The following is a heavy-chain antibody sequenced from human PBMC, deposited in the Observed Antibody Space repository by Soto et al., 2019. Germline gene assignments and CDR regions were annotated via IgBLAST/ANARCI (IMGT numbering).Heavy chain of an antibody. J-gene: IGHJ4*02. D-gene: IGHD1-26*01. Sequence: EVHLVESGGGLVQTGGSLRLSCAISESTVRRDWMNWVRQAPGKGLEWVAHTNQDGSEKYYVDSVKGRFTITRDNAKNTLYPQMNSLRVGDTGMYYCSGGVGDAFWGQGTLVTVSS. V-gene: IGHV3-7*04. CDR2: TNQDGSEK. CDR3: SGGVGDAF. CDR1: ESTVRRDW.